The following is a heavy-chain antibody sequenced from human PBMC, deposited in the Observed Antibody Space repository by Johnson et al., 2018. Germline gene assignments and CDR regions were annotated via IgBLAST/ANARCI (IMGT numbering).Heavy chain of an antibody. V-gene: IGHV4-39*07. D-gene: IGHD1-7*01. CDR3: ARRTTDYMDV. CDR1: GGSIGSSTYY. CDR2: IYNSGTS. J-gene: IGHJ6*03. Sequence: QVQLQESGPGLVKPSETLSLTCTVSGGSIGSSTYYWGWIRQPPGKGLEWIGSIYNSGTSYYNPSLKSRVTISVDTSQNQFSLKLGPVTAADTAVYYCARRTTDYMDVWGKGTTVTVSS.